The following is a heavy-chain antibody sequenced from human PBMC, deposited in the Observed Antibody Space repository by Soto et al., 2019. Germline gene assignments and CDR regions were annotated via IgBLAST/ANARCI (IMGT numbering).Heavy chain of an antibody. Sequence: SETLSLTCTVSGGSINTFYWSWVRKPAGKGLEWIGRIFSSGSTSFNPSLESRVAMSVDTSKNHFSLNLSSVTAADMAVYYCAREGSYSAYNFAHGIQLWSFDFWGQGALVTVSS. CDR1: GGSINTFY. CDR3: AREGSYSAYNFAHGIQLWSFDF. D-gene: IGHD5-12*01. J-gene: IGHJ4*02. V-gene: IGHV4-4*07. CDR2: IFSSGST.